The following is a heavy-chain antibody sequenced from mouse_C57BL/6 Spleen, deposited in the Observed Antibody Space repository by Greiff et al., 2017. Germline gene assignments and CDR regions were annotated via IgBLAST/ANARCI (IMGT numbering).Heavy chain of an antibody. V-gene: IGHV1-26*01. D-gene: IGHD2-10*02. Sequence: EVQLQQSGPELVKPGASVKISCKASGYTFTDYYMNWVKQSHGKSLEWIGDINPNNGGTSYNQKFKGKATLTVDKSSSTAYMELRSLTSEDSAVYYCAIGYGNYYYAMDYWGQGTSVTVSS. J-gene: IGHJ4*01. CDR3: AIGYGNYYYAMDY. CDR2: INPNNGGT. CDR1: GYTFTDYY.